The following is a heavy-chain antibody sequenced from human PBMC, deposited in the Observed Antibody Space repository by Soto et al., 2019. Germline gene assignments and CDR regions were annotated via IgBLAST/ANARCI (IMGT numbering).Heavy chain of an antibody. D-gene: IGHD3-10*01. Sequence: PGESLKISCKASGYTFTNYWIAWVRQMSGKGLEWVGVIYPDDADTTSGPTFQGQVTISADKSLNTDYLQWSSLEVSDNAMYFCARSIYGTGGYYYDYWGQGTPVTVSS. V-gene: IGHV5-51*01. CDR2: IYPDDADT. CDR1: GYTFTNYW. CDR3: ARSIYGTGGYYYDY. J-gene: IGHJ4*02.